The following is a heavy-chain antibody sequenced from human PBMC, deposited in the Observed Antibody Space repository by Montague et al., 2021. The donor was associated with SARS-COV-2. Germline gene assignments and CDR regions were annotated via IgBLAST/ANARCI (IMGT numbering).Heavy chain of an antibody. CDR1: GFTFSSYG. D-gene: IGHD3-22*01. CDR3: ARDFVSGDYDSSGYYWGYYYYYGMDV. V-gene: IGHV3-33*01. CDR2: IWYDGSNK. J-gene: IGHJ6*02. Sequence: PLRLSCAASGFTFSSYGMHWVRQAPGKGLEWVAVIWYDGSNKYYADTVKGRFTISRDNSKNTLYLQMNSLRAEDTAVYYCARDFVSGDYDSSGYYWGYYYYYGMDVWGQGTTVTVSS.